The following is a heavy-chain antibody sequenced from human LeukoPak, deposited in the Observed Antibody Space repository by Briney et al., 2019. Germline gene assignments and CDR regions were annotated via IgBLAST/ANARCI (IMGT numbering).Heavy chain of an antibody. CDR1: GYTLTDYY. Sequence: ASVKVSCKASGYTLTDYYLHWVRQAPGQGLEWMGWINPEDGGTNYAQKFRGRVTMTTDTSITTAYMDLNSLRSDDTAVYYCARESPYSSSWFDNWGQGTLVTVSS. CDR3: ARESPYSSSWFDN. D-gene: IGHD6-13*01. V-gene: IGHV1-2*02. CDR2: INPEDGGT. J-gene: IGHJ4*02.